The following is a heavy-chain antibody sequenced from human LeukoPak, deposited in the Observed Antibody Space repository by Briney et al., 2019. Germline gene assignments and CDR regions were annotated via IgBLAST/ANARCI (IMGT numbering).Heavy chain of an antibody. Sequence: PSETLSLTCTVSGGSISSHYWSWIRQPPGKGLEWIGYIYYSGSTNYDPFLKSRVTISVDTSKNQFSLKLSSVTAADTAVYYCARDSGSYSIDPWGQGTLVTVSS. V-gene: IGHV4-59*11. D-gene: IGHD1-26*01. CDR2: IYYSGST. J-gene: IGHJ5*02. CDR1: GGSISSHY. CDR3: ARDSGSYSIDP.